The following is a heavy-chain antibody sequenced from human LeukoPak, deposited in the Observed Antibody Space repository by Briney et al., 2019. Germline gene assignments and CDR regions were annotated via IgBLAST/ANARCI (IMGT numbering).Heavy chain of an antibody. CDR1: GFTFSRYG. CDR3: ARDGDVSGRYSQFDN. V-gene: IGHV3-33*01. J-gene: IGHJ4*02. D-gene: IGHD3-10*01. Sequence: PGGSLRPSCAASGFTFSRYGIHWVRQAPGKGLEGAAVIWSDGNKKYYADSVKGRFTISRDDSKDTVYLQMNSLTAEDTAVYYCARDGDVSGRYSQFDNWGQGTLVTVSS. CDR2: IWSDGNKK.